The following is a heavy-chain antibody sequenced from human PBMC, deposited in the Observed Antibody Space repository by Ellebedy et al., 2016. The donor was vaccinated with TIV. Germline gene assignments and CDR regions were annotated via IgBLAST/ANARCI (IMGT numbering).Heavy chain of an antibody. D-gene: IGHD2-15*01. CDR3: TTLPRYCSGGTCNSGPDY. J-gene: IGHJ4*02. Sequence: GESLKISCAAAGFTFSNAWVNWVRQAPGKGLEWVGRIKSKTDGGTTDYAAPVKGRFIISTDDSKTTVNLQMHSLKSEDTAVYYCTTLPRYCSGGTCNSGPDYWGQGTLVTVSS. CDR2: IKSKTDGGTT. CDR1: GFTFSNAW. V-gene: IGHV3-15*07.